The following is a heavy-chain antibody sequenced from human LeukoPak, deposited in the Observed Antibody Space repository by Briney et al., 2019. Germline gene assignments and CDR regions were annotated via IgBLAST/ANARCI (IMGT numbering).Heavy chain of an antibody. J-gene: IGHJ5*02. CDR1: GGSFSGYY. D-gene: IGHD3-3*01. CDR2: INHSGST. Sequence: PSETLSLTCAVYGGSFSGYYWSWICQPPGKGLEWIGEINHSGSTNYNPSLKSRVTISVDTSKNQFSLKLSSVTAADTAVYYCARGLSSYYDFWSGHNWFDPWGQGTLVTVSS. V-gene: IGHV4-34*01. CDR3: ARGLSSYYDFWSGHNWFDP.